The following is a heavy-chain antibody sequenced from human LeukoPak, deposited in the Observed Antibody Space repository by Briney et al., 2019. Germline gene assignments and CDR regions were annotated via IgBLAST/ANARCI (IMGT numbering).Heavy chain of an antibody. CDR1: GFTFSDYY. D-gene: IGHD5/OR15-5a*01. V-gene: IGHV3-11*05. CDR3: VRAVSVSSYYFDC. Sequence: GGSLRLSCAASGFTFSDYYMSSIRQAPGKGLEWISYISSSSSYTNYVDSVKGRFTISRDNAKNSLYLQMNSLRAEDTAVYYCVRAVSVSSYYFDCWGQGTLVTVSS. CDR2: ISSSSSYT. J-gene: IGHJ4*02.